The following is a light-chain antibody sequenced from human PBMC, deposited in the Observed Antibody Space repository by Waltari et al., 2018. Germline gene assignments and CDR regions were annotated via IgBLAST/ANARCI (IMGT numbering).Light chain of an antibody. Sequence: DIQITKSPSSLSASVGYRVTITCQAIQDITNFLNWYPHKPGKAPKLLIYDASNLETGVPSRFSGSGFGTYFTFTIRGLQPEDIATYYCPQYDNNPVTFGGGTKVEIK. V-gene: IGKV1-33*01. CDR2: DAS. CDR3: PQYDNNPVT. J-gene: IGKJ4*01. CDR1: QDITNF.